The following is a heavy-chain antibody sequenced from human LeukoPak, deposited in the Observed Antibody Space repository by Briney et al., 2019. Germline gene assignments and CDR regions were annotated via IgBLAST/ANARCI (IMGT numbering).Heavy chain of an antibody. CDR3: ARRITMVRGHYGMDV. CDR2: INHSGST. V-gene: IGHV4-34*01. CDR1: GGSFSGYY. D-gene: IGHD3-10*01. J-gene: IGHJ6*04. Sequence: PSETLSLTYAVYGGSFSGYYWSWIRQPPGKGLEWIGEINHSGSTNYNPSLKSRVTISVDTSKNQFSLKLSSVTAADTAVYYCARRITMVRGHYGMDVWGKGTTVTVSS.